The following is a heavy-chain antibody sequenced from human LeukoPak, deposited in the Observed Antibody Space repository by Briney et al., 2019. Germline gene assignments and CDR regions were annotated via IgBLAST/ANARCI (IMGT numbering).Heavy chain of an antibody. CDR3: GRFGYVAGIDL. V-gene: IGHV3-7*01. Sequence: GGSLRLSCAASGFSFNSYWMTWVRQPPGRGLEWLANIDPAGTDNYYVDPVKGRFTISRDTAKNLVYLQMNTLRAEDTAVYSCGRFGYVAGIDLWGQGTLVTVSS. D-gene: IGHD6-19*01. CDR1: GFSFNSYW. J-gene: IGHJ4*02. CDR2: IDPAGTDN.